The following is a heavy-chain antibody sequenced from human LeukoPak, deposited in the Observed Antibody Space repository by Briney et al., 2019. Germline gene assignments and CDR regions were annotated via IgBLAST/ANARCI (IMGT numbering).Heavy chain of an antibody. CDR1: GFTSSSYG. J-gene: IGHJ4*02. CDR3: AKGGRGRGYSFDY. CDR2: ISYDGSNK. D-gene: IGHD3-22*01. V-gene: IGHV3-30*18. Sequence: GGSLRLSCAASGFTSSSYGMHWVRQAPGKGLEWVAVISYDGSNKYYADSVKGRFTISRDNSKNTLYLQMNSLRAEDTAVYYCAKGGRGRGYSFDYWGQGTLVTVSS.